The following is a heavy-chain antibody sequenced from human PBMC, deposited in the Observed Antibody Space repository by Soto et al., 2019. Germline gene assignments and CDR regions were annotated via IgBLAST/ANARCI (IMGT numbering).Heavy chain of an antibody. Sequence: QVQLVHSGAEEKKPGSSVKVSCKASGRPFSSYTISWVRQAPGQGLEWMGRIIPILGIANYEQKFHGRVTITADNSTTTAYEELSSMRSGDDAMYYCASSSDPQVVVVADPYYYYMDVWGKGTTVTVSS. CDR1: GRPFSSYT. CDR3: ASSSDPQVVVVADPYYYYMDV. CDR2: IIPILGIA. J-gene: IGHJ6*03. V-gene: IGHV1-69*02. D-gene: IGHD2-15*01.